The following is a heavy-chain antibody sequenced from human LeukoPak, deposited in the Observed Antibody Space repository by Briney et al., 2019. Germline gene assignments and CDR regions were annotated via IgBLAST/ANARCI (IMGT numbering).Heavy chain of an antibody. Sequence: PGGSLRLSCAASRFTVSSNYMSWVRQAPGKGLEWVSLIYSGGSTDYADSVKGRFTISRDYSKNTLYLQMNSLRAEDTAVYYCARVFPESITGTNDAFDIWGQGTMATVSS. CDR2: IYSGGST. CDR1: RFTVSSNY. V-gene: IGHV3-53*01. D-gene: IGHD1-20*01. CDR3: ARVFPESITGTNDAFDI. J-gene: IGHJ3*02.